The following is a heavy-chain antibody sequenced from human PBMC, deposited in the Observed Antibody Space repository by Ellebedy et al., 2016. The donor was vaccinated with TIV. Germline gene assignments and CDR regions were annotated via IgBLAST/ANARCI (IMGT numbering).Heavy chain of an antibody. D-gene: IGHD1-26*01. CDR1: GFNFRPNA. V-gene: IGHV3-23*01. J-gene: IGHJ4*02. Sequence: GESLKISXVASGFNFRPNAMGWVRQAPGKGLEWVASIGNYDETIYADSVKGRFTISKDSLKNTLYLEMNSLRAEDTALYYCAKDIYQWAFDYWGQGTLVTVSS. CDR3: AKDIYQWAFDY. CDR2: IGNYDET.